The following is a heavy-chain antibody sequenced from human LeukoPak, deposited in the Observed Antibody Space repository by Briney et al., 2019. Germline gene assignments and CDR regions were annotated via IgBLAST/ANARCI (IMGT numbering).Heavy chain of an antibody. V-gene: IGHV4-34*01. CDR1: GGSFSGYY. J-gene: IGHJ4*02. D-gene: IGHD6-6*01. CDR2: INHSGST. CDR3: ARGPGSSSSAPFDY. Sequence: SETLSLTCAVYGGSFSGYYWSWIRQPPGKGLEWIGEINHSGSTNYNPSLKSRVTISVDTSKNQFSLKLSSVTAADTAVYYCARGPGSSSSAPFDYLGQGTLVTVSS.